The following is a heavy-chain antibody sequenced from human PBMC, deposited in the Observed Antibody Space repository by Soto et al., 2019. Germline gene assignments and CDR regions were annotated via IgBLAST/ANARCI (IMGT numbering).Heavy chain of an antibody. CDR3: ARAYLGRLPRRADYYYAMDV. CDR2: LGAADDP. CDR1: GHTLTEFS. J-gene: IGHJ6*02. V-gene: IGHV3-13*05. Sequence: SGHTLTEFSIHWVRQVPGEGLEWVSALGAADDPYYLASVKGRFSVSRDNAQKSLYLQMNNLRVGDTAVYYCARAYLGRLPRRADYYYAMDVWGRGTTVTVSS. D-gene: IGHD3-10*01.